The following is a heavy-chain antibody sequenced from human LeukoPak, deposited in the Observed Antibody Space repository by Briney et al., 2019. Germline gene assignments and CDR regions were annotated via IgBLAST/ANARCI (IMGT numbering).Heavy chain of an antibody. CDR2: IYHSGST. CDR1: GGSISRSNW. Sequence: PSGTLSLTCAVSGGSISRSNWWSWVRQPPVKGLEWIGEIYHSGSTNYNPSLKSRVTISVDKSKNQFSLKLSSVTAADTAVYYCARDCVSVPAAAGIRGVYNWFDPWGQGTLVTVSS. D-gene: IGHD2-2*01. V-gene: IGHV4-4*02. CDR3: ARDCVSVPAAAGIRGVYNWFDP. J-gene: IGHJ5*02.